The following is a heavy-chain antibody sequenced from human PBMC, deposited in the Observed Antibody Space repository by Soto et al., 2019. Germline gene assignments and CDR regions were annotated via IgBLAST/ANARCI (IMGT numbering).Heavy chain of an antibody. J-gene: IGHJ6*02. Sequence: GASVKVSCKASGGTFSSYAISWVRQAPGQGLEWMGGIIPIFGTANYAQKFQGRVTITAXKSTSTAYTELSNLRSEDTAVYYCARVRWAVVPTGWWSMNYYYGMDVWRQGTTVTVSS. CDR2: IIPIFGTA. CDR1: GGTFSSYA. D-gene: IGHD2-8*02. CDR3: ARVRWAVVPTGWWSMNYYYGMDV. V-gene: IGHV1-69*06.